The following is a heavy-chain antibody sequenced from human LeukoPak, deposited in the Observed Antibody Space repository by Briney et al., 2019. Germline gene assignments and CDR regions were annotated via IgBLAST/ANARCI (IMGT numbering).Heavy chain of an antibody. CDR3: ARDDDYGDYGMDV. Sequence: GGSLRLSCAAPGFTFSSYSMNWVRQAPGKGLEWVSYISSSSSTIYYADSVKGRFTISRDNAKNSLYLQMNSLRAEDTAVYYCARDDDYGDYGMDVWGQGTTVTVSS. V-gene: IGHV3-48*01. CDR2: ISSSSSTI. D-gene: IGHD4-17*01. J-gene: IGHJ6*02. CDR1: GFTFSSYS.